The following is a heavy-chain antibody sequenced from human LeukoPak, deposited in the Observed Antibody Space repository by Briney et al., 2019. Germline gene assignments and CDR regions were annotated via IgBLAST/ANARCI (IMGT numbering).Heavy chain of an antibody. Sequence: SGGSLRLSCVASGVTFSDHDFHWVRQPAGKGLEWVSAIGSAGDTYYPGSVKGRFTVSRENAKNSLYLQMNNVIAGYTAKYFCVRGGGLLQLGSYYESTVFDHWGRGALVTVSS. V-gene: IGHV3-13*04. D-gene: IGHD1-26*01. CDR1: GVTFSDHD. CDR2: IGSAGDT. CDR3: VRGGGLLQLGSYYESTVFDH. J-gene: IGHJ4*02.